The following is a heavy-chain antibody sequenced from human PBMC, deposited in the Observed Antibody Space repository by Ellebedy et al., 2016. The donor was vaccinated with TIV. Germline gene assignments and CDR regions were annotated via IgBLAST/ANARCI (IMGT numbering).Heavy chain of an antibody. CDR1: GDSVSNNGVT. Sequence: SQTLSPTCAISGDSVSNNGVTSNCIRQSPSRGLEWLGRASYRSTWNYNYAVSVKGRITINTDTSNNQLSLHLHSVTPEDTAVYYCARDPPRSYSCADVWGQGTTVTVSS. D-gene: IGHD4-11*01. J-gene: IGHJ6*02. CDR3: ARDPPRSYSCADV. V-gene: IGHV6-1*01. CDR2: ASYRSTWNY.